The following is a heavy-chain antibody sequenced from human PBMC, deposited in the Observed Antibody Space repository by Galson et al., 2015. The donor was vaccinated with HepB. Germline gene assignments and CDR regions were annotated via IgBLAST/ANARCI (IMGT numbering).Heavy chain of an antibody. D-gene: IGHD4-17*01. CDR2: IYTSGST. Sequence: SETLSLTCTVPGGSISSYYWSWIRQPAGKGLEWIGRIYTSGSTNYNPSLKSRVTMSVDTSKNQFSLKLSSVTAADTAVYYCASTRHDYGDYGAWNYFDYWGQGTLVTVSS. J-gene: IGHJ4*02. CDR1: GGSISSYY. CDR3: ASTRHDYGDYGAWNYFDY. V-gene: IGHV4-4*07.